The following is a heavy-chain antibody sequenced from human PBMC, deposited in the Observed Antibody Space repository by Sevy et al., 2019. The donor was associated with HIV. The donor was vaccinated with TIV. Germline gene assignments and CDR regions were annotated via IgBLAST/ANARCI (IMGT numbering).Heavy chain of an antibody. Sequence: GGSLRLSCAASGFTFNKYSMSWVRQPPGKGLEWVATLSFGCGEINYADSVKARFTISRDNYKNSFYLQMNNLRAEDTAIYYCAREGCTKPHDYWGQGTLVTVSS. D-gene: IGHD2-8*01. V-gene: IGHV3-23*01. J-gene: IGHJ4*02. CDR2: LSFGCGEI. CDR3: AREGCTKPHDY. CDR1: GFTFNKYS.